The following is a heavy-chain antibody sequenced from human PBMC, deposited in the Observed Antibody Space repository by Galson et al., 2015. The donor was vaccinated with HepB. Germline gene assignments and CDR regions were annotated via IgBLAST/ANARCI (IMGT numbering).Heavy chain of an antibody. Sequence: SLRLSCAASGFTFGDYAMSWFRQAPGKGLEWVGFIRSKAYGGTTEYAASVKGRFTISRDDSKSIAYLQMNSLKTEDTAVSYCTTDRPVRKGIIGNYYYYIDVWGKGTTVTVSS. D-gene: IGHD3-10*01. CDR3: TTDRPVRKGIIGNYYYYIDV. CDR2: IRSKAYGGTT. J-gene: IGHJ6*03. CDR1: GFTFGDYA. V-gene: IGHV3-49*03.